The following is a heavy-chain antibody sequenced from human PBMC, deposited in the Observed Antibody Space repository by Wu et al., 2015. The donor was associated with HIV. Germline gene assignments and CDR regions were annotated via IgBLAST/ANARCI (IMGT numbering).Heavy chain of an antibody. Sequence: QVHLVQSGAEVKKPGSSVKVSCKASEDIFNKYAINWVRQAPGQGLEWMGRITPLFGMANYAQRFQGRVTITADESTSTAYMDLSRLRSDDTAIYYCAKEKRVLGEINTLGYLDYWGQGTLVTVSS. CDR3: AKEKRVLGEINTLGYLDY. J-gene: IGHJ4*02. V-gene: IGHV1-69*13. CDR2: ITPLFGMA. CDR1: EDIFNKYA. D-gene: IGHD1-1*01.